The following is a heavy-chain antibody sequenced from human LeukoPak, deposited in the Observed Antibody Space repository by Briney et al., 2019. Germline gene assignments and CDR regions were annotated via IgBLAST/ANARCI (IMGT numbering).Heavy chain of an antibody. J-gene: IGHJ6*02. CDR1: GFTFSSYA. CDR2: ISSSSSYI. Sequence: GGSLRLSCAASGFTFSSYAMNWVRQAPGKGLEWVSSISSSSSYIYYADSVKGRFTISRDNAKNSLYLQMNSLRAEDTAVYYCARDLGYYGMDVWGQGTTVTVSS. V-gene: IGHV3-21*01. CDR3: ARDLGYYGMDV. D-gene: IGHD3-16*01.